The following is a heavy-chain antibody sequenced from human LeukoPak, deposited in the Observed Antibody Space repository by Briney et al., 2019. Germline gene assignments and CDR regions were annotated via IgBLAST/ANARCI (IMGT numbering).Heavy chain of an antibody. D-gene: IGHD1-26*01. CDR3: AREGLGGSYLLGYSYYYYMDV. CDR2: INPSGGST. CDR1: GYTFTSYY. J-gene: IGHJ6*03. Sequence: ASVKVSCKASGYTFTSYYMHWVRQAPGQGLEWMGIINPSGGSTSYAQKFQGRVTMTRDMSTSTVYMELSSLRSEDTAVYYCAREGLGGSYLLGYSYYYYMDVWGKGTTVTVSS. V-gene: IGHV1-46*01.